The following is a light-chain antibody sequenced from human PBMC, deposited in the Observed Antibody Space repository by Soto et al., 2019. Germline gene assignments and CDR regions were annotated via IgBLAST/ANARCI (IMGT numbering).Light chain of an antibody. Sequence: DIQLTQSPSFLSASVGDRVTITCRASQGISSYLAWYQQKPGQAPKLLIYAASTLQSGVPSRFSGSGSGTEFTRTISSLQPEDFATYYCQQLNSYPLTFGGGTKVEIK. CDR3: QQLNSYPLT. CDR2: AAS. CDR1: QGISSY. V-gene: IGKV1-9*01. J-gene: IGKJ4*01.